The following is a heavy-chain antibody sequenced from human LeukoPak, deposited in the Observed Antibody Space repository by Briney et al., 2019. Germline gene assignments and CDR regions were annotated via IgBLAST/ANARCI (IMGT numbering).Heavy chain of an antibody. J-gene: IGHJ4*02. V-gene: IGHV3-74*01. D-gene: IGHD4-23*01. CDR1: GFTFSSYA. CDR3: ARGNYDYGGNPEDYFDY. CDR2: INSDGSST. Sequence: GGSLRLSCAASGFTFSSYAMSWVRQAPGKGLVWVSRINSDGSSTSYADSVKGRFTISRDNAKNTLYLQMNSLRAEDTAVYYCARGNYDYGGNPEDYFDYWGQGTLVTVSS.